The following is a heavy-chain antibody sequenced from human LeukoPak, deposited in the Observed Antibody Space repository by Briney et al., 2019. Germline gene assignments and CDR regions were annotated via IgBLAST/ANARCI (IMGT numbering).Heavy chain of an antibody. V-gene: IGHV4-39*07. CDR3: GHGDYGYYHGMDV. CDR2: IYYTGST. Sequence: PSETLSLTCTVSGGAITSYYWGWIRQPPGKGLEWIGTIYYTGSTYYNPFLKSRVTISINTSKNQFSLKVSSVTAADTAVYYCGHGDYGYYHGMDVWGQGTTVTVSS. J-gene: IGHJ6*02. D-gene: IGHD4-17*01. CDR1: GGAITSYY.